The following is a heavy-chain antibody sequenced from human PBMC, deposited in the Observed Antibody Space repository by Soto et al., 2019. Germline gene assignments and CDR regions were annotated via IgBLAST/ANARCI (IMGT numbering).Heavy chain of an antibody. J-gene: IGHJ2*01. Sequence: ESGGGVVRPGGSLRLSCAASGFNFDDYGMSWVRQVPGKGLEWVSGINWNGGSTSYADSVKGRFTISRDNAKNSLYLQMNSLRAEDTAFYRCTRDGVYDPVPPPPVLWGRGTLVTVSS. CDR3: TRDGVYDPVPPPPVL. V-gene: IGHV3-20*01. CDR2: INWNGGST. CDR1: GFNFDDYG. D-gene: IGHD2-8*01.